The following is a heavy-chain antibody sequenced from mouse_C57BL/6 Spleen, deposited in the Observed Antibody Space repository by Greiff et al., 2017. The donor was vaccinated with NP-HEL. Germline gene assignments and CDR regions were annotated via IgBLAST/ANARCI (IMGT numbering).Heavy chain of an antibody. J-gene: IGHJ4*01. Sequence: VQLQESGAELVKPGASVKISCKASGYAFSSYWLNWVKQRPGKGLEWIGQIYPGAGDTNYNGKFKGKATLTADKSSSTAYMQLSSLTSEDAAVYFCARGGVYYAMDYWGQGTSVTVSS. CDR1: GYAFSSYW. V-gene: IGHV1-80*01. CDR3: ARGGVYYAMDY. CDR2: IYPGAGDT.